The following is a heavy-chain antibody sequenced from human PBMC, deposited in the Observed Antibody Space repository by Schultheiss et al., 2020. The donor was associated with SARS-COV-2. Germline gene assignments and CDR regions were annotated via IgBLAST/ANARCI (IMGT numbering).Heavy chain of an antibody. J-gene: IGHJ4*02. D-gene: IGHD2-21*01. CDR3: TIPGRLMAYSTGDY. CDR2: IDGSGRHK. Sequence: GGSLRLSCTASGFNFSAYSIHWIRQAPGKGLEWVSSIDGSGRHKYYADSLRGRFTVSRDNARNSVFLLLNSLRPDDTSFYYCTIPGRLMAYSTGDYWGQGTMVTVSS. V-gene: IGHV3-21*06. CDR1: GFNFSAYS.